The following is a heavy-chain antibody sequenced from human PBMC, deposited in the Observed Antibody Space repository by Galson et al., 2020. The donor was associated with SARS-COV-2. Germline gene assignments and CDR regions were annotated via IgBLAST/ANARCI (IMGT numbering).Heavy chain of an antibody. CDR2: IHHSGVT. J-gene: IGHJ3*01. Sequence: SETLSLTCAVSGDSITSHNWWTWVRQYPGKGLEWIGEIHHSGVTHYIPSLKSRVSISVDKVQNQFSLNVISATAADTAIYCCARVGPTAGAFYAFDVWGTGTMVTVSS. D-gene: IGHD6-13*01. CDR1: GDSITSHNW. V-gene: IGHV4-4*01. CDR3: ARVGPTAGAFYAFDV.